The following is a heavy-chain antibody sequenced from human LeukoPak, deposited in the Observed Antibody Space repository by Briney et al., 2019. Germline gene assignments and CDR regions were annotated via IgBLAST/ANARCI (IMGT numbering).Heavy chain of an antibody. CDR3: AKQLGYCSDGSCYFPY. Sequence: GGSLRLSCAASGFTFSSYGMTWVRQAPGKGLEYVSSISGSGGHASYADSVKGRFTISRDNSKNTLYLQMNSLGAEDTAVYYCAKQLGYCSDGSCYFPYWGQGTLVTVSS. D-gene: IGHD2-15*01. J-gene: IGHJ4*02. V-gene: IGHV3-23*01. CDR1: GFTFSSYG. CDR2: ISGSGGHA.